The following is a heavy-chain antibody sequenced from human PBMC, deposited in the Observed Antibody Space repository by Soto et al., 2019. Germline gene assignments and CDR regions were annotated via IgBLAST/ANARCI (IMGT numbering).Heavy chain of an antibody. CDR2: INAGSGKS. J-gene: IGHJ6*03. V-gene: IGHV1-3*01. CDR3: ASTTVTGFYYYYMDV. CDR1: GYSFASHA. D-gene: IGHD4-4*01. Sequence: QVQLVQSGAEVKRPGASVKVSCEASGYSFASHAIHWVRQAPGQRLEWMGWINAGSGKSKYSQNFQGRVTITRDTSASIAYMELSSLRSEDTAIYYCASTTVTGFYYYYMDVWGKGTTVSVSS.